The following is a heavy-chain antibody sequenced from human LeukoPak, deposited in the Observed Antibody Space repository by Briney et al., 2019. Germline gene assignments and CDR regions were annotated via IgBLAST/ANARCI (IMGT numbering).Heavy chain of an antibody. Sequence: GGSLRLSCAASGFTFSSYGMHWVRQAPGKGLEWVAVIWYDGSNKYYADSVKGRFTISRDNSKNTLYLQMNSLRAEDTAVYYCAKDPSEYSSSWYSPGYWGQGTLVTVSS. CDR3: AKDPSEYSSSWYSPGY. CDR2: IWYDGSNK. CDR1: GFTFSSYG. D-gene: IGHD6-13*01. J-gene: IGHJ4*02. V-gene: IGHV3-33*06.